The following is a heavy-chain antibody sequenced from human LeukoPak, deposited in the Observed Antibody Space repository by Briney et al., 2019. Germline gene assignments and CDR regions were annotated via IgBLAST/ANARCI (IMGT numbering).Heavy chain of an antibody. Sequence: GGSLRLSCAASGISLSSLWMSWFRQAPGKGLEWVADIRQDGSDEHYVASVKGRFTISRDSTSLFLQMNSLRAADTAIYYCAGGQGWHFDLWGRGTLITVSS. CDR1: GISLSSLW. D-gene: IGHD2-15*01. CDR3: AGGQGWHFDL. CDR2: IRQDGSDE. V-gene: IGHV3-7*01. J-gene: IGHJ2*01.